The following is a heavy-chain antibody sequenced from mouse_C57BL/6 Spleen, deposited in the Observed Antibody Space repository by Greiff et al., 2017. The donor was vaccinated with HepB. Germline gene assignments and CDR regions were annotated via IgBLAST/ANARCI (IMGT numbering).Heavy chain of an antibody. Sequence: QVQLQQSGAELVKPGASVKLSCKASGYTFTSYWMQWVKQRPGQGLEWIGEIDPSDSYTNYNQKFKGKATLTVDTSSSTAYMQLSSLTSEDSAVYYCARRGPYYFDYWGQGTTLTVSS. CDR2: IDPSDSYT. V-gene: IGHV1-50*01. CDR3: ARRGPYYFDY. CDR1: GYTFTSYW. J-gene: IGHJ2*01.